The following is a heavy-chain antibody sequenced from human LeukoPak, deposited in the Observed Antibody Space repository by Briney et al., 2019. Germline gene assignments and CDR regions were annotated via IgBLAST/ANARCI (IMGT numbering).Heavy chain of an antibody. CDR3: ARWPTTQGTFDI. Sequence: SETLSLTRTVSGGSISPYYWIWIRQPAGKGLEWIGRISSSGSTNYNPSLKSRVTLSVDTSKNQFSLKLNSVTAADTAVYYCARWPTTQGTFDIWGQATMVTVSS. CDR2: ISSSGST. D-gene: IGHD1-1*01. V-gene: IGHV4-4*07. J-gene: IGHJ3*02. CDR1: GGSISPYY.